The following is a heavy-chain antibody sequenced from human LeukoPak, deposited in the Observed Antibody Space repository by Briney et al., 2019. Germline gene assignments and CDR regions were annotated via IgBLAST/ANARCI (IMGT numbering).Heavy chain of an antibody. V-gene: IGHV4-34*01. CDR3: QEAAAGTGY. CDR1: SGSFSGYY. D-gene: IGHD6-13*01. Sequence: SETLSLTCAIYSGSFSGYYWSWIRQPPGKGLEWIGEINHSGSTNYNPSLKSRVTISVDTSKNQFSLKLSSVTAADTAVYYCQEAAAGTGYWGQGTLDTVSS. CDR2: INHSGST. J-gene: IGHJ4*02.